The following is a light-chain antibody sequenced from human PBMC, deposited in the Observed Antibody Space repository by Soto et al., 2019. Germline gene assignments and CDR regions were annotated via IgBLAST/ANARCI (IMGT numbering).Light chain of an antibody. CDR2: AAS. Sequence: DIQMTQSPSSLSASVGDRVTITCRASQSISSYLNWYQQKPGKAPKLLIYAASSLQSGVPSRFSGSGSGTDFTLTISSLQPDDFATYYCQQYHEYWFGQGTKVDIK. V-gene: IGKV1-39*01. J-gene: IGKJ1*01. CDR3: QQYHEYW. CDR1: QSISSY.